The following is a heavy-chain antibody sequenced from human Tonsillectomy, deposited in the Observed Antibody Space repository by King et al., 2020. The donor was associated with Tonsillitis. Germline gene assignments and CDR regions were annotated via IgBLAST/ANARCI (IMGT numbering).Heavy chain of an antibody. D-gene: IGHD2-21*02. CDR3: AKQYCGGDCHREGFFDR. CDR1: GFNFHIYG. CDR2: ISYDGSKA. V-gene: IGHV3-30*18. J-gene: IGHJ4*02. Sequence: VQLVESGGGVVQPGRSLRLSCIASGFNFHIYGMHWVRQAPGRGLEWVALISYDGSKADYADSVRGRFTISRDNSDNTLTLQMSNLRPEDTAVYYCAKQYCGGDCHREGFFDRWGRGTLVTVSS.